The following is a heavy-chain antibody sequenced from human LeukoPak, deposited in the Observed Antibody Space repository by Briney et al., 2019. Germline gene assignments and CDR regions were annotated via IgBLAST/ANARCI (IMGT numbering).Heavy chain of an antibody. V-gene: IGHV3-7*03. D-gene: IGHD1-26*01. CDR3: ARDKIVGPTNFDY. J-gene: IGHJ4*02. Sequence: GGSLRLSCAASGFRFSDYWMSWVRQVPGKGLEWVANIKRNGGEIYYVDSVKGRFTISRDNAKNSLYLQMNSLRAEDTAIYYCARDKIVGPTNFDYWGQGTLVTVSS. CDR1: GFRFSDYW. CDR2: IKRNGGEI.